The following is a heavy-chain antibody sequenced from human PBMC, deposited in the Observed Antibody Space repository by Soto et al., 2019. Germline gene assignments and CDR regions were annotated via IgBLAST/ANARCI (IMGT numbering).Heavy chain of an antibody. V-gene: IGHV4-30-4*01. CDR1: GGSISSDDYY. Sequence: SETLSLTCTVSGGSISSDDYYWSWIRQAPGRGLEWIGYIHSSGSIYYNTSLKSRATMSIDTARNQFSLKVSSVTVADTAVYYCARDLDGLHDDNSGPYPRPGWGQGTLVTVS. CDR3: ARDLDGLHDDNSGPYPRPG. CDR2: IHSSGSI. D-gene: IGHD3-22*01. J-gene: IGHJ1*01.